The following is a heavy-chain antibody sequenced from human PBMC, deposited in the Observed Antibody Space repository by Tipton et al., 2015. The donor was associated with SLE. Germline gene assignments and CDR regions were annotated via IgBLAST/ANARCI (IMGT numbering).Heavy chain of an antibody. D-gene: IGHD3-3*01. J-gene: IGHJ3*01. Sequence: SLRLSCIVSGGSISGNYWSWIRQPPGKRLEWIGYIDQIGSANYNPSLQSRVTISVGKSTPQFSLKLTSVTAADSAIYYCARHAYDFWRGFYHHVFDVGGQGTIITVSS. CDR2: IDQIGSA. CDR3: ARHAYDFWRGFYHHVFDV. CDR1: GGSISGNY. V-gene: IGHV4-59*08.